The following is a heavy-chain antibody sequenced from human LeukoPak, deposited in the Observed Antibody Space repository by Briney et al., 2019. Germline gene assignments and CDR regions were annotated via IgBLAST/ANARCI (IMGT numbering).Heavy chain of an antibody. CDR2: MKSKTDGGTT. CDR3: AKDPGIRVVTATDY. J-gene: IGHJ4*02. V-gene: IGHV3-15*01. CDR1: GFTFSNAW. D-gene: IGHD2-21*02. Sequence: GGSLRLSCAASGFTFSNAWMSWVRQAPGKGLEWVGRMKSKTDGGTTDYAAPVKGRFTISRDNSKNTLYLQMNSLRAEDTAVYYCAKDPGIRVVTATDYWGQGTLVTVSS.